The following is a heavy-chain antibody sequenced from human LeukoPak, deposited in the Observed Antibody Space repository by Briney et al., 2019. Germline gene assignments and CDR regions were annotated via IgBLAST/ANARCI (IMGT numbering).Heavy chain of an antibody. CDR2: IYHSGST. CDR3: ARPMVRGVKDNWFDP. V-gene: IGHV4-39*07. CDR1: GGSISSGSYY. Sequence: PSETLSLTCTVSGGSISSGSYYWSWIRQPPGKGLEWIGSIYHSGSTYYNPSLKSRVTISVDTSKNQFSLKLSSVTAADTAVYYCARPMVRGVKDNWFDPWGQGTLVTVSS. J-gene: IGHJ5*02. D-gene: IGHD3-10*01.